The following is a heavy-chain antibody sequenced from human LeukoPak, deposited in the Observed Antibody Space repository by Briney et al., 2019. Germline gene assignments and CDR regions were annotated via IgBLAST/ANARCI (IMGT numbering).Heavy chain of an antibody. D-gene: IGHD3-22*01. J-gene: IGHJ4*02. CDR1: GFTFDDYA. CDR2: ISGDGGGT. V-gene: IGHV3-43*02. CDR3: AKDKLRSTNYYDSSGYILDY. Sequence: GGSLRLSCAAPGFTFDDYAIHWVRQTPGKGLEWVSLISGDGGGTYYGDSVKGRFTISRDNNKNSLYLQMNSLRTEDTALYYCAKDKLRSTNYYDSSGYILDYWGQGTLVTVSS.